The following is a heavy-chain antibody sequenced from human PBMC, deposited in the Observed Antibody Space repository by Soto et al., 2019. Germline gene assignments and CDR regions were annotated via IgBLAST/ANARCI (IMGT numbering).Heavy chain of an antibody. J-gene: IGHJ1*01. V-gene: IGHV4-59*08. CDR3: ARRDYYDSSGYFQH. CDR2: IYYSGST. CDR1: GGSISSYY. D-gene: IGHD3-22*01. Sequence: SETLSLTCTVSGGSISSYYWSWIRQPPGKGLEWIGYIYYSGSTHYNPSLKSRVTISVDTSKNQFSLKLSSVTAADTAVYYCARRDYYDSSGYFQHWGQGTLVTVSS.